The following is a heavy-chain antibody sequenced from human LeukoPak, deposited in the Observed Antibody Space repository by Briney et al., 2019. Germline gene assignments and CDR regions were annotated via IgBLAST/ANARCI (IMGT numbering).Heavy chain of an antibody. CDR1: GFTFSTFA. CDR2: IFPSGGEI. V-gene: IGHV3-21*01. Sequence: GGSLRLSCAASGFTFSTFAMIWVRQPPGKGLEWVSSIFPSGGEIHYADSVKGRFTISRDNAENSLYLQMNSLRAEDTAVYYCARVHGAYPFDFWGQGTLVTVSS. J-gene: IGHJ4*02. CDR3: ARVHGAYPFDF. D-gene: IGHD4/OR15-4a*01.